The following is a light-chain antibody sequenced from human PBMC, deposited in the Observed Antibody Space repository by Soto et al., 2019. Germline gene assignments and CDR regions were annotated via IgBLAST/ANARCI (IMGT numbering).Light chain of an antibody. CDR2: RNN. CDR1: SSNIGSNT. CDR3: AAWDDSLNGLVV. J-gene: IGLJ2*01. V-gene: IGLV1-44*01. Sequence: QSVLTQPPSASGTPVQRVTISCSGSSSNIGSNTVNWYQQLAGTAPKLLIYRNNQRSSGVPDSFSGSKSGTSDSLGISGLDADDEADDYCAAWDDSLNGLVVFGGGTKLTVL.